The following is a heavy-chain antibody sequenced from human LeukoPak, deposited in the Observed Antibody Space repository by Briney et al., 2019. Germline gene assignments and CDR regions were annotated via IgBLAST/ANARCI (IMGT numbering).Heavy chain of an antibody. Sequence: SETLSLTCTVSGGSISSSSYYWGWIRQPPGKGLEWIGSIYYSGSTYYNPSLKSRVTISVDTSKNQFSLKLSSVTAAVTAVYYCARVQVSQSYDFWSGISNWFDPWGRGTLVTVSS. CDR2: IYYSGST. V-gene: IGHV4-39*01. J-gene: IGHJ5*02. CDR1: GGSISSSSYY. CDR3: ARVQVSQSYDFWSGISNWFDP. D-gene: IGHD3-3*01.